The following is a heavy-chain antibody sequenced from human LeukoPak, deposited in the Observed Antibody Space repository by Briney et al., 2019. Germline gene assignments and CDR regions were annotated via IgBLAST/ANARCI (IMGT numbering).Heavy chain of an antibody. CDR3: AELGITMIGGV. Sequence: GGSLRLSCAASGFTFTSYNMNWVRQAPGKGLEWVSSISSSSSYIYYADSMKGRFTISRDNVKNSLYLQMNSLRAEDTAVYYCAELGITMIGGVWGKGTTVTISS. J-gene: IGHJ6*04. CDR2: ISSSSSYI. CDR1: GFTFTSYN. D-gene: IGHD3-10*02. V-gene: IGHV3-21*06.